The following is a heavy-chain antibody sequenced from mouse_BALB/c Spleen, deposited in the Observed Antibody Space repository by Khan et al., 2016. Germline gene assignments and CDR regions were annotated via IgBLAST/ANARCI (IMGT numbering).Heavy chain of an antibody. CDR2: ISDGGSYI. V-gene: IGHV5-4*02. Sequence: EVELVESGGGLVKPGGSLKLSCAASGFTFSDYFMYWVRQTPEKRLEWVATISDGGSYIYYPASVKGRFTISRDNAKNKLYLQMSSLKSEDTAMYYCAREGLRRGFAYWGQGTLVTVSA. J-gene: IGHJ3*01. CDR1: GFTFSDYF. D-gene: IGHD2-4*01. CDR3: AREGLRRGFAY.